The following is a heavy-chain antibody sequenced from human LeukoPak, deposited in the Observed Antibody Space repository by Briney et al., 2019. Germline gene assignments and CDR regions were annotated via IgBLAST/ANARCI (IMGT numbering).Heavy chain of an antibody. D-gene: IGHD2-2*02. J-gene: IGHJ5*02. V-gene: IGHV1-46*01. CDR2: INPSGGST. Sequence: ASVKVSCKASGYTFTSYYMHWVRQAPGQGLEWMGIINPSGGSTSYAQKFQGRVTMTRDTSTSTVYMELSSLRSEDTAVYYCARAEGYIVVVPAAIEGYIWFDPWGQGTLVTVSS. CDR1: GYTFTSYY. CDR3: ARAEGYIVVVPAAIEGYIWFDP.